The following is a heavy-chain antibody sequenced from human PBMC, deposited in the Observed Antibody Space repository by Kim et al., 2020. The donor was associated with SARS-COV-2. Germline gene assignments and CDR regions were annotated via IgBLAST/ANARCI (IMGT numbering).Heavy chain of an antibody. Sequence: GGSLRLSCAASGFTFSDYAMHWVRQAPGKGLEWVAVILHDGSYKHYADSVKGRFTISRDNSKNTQYLQMNSLRAEDTAVYYCAREISGGDCKFDCWGQGTLVTVSS. V-gene: IGHV3-30-3*01. CDR1: GFTFSDYA. CDR3: AREISGGDCKFDC. D-gene: IGHD2-21*02. J-gene: IGHJ4*02. CDR2: ILHDGSYK.